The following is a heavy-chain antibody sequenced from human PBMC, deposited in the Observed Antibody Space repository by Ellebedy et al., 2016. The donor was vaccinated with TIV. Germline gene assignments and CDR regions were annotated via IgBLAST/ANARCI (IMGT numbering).Heavy chain of an antibody. D-gene: IGHD3-10*01. CDR3: ASGIYGSGSYYNFEGYYYYGMDV. J-gene: IGHJ6*02. CDR1: GGTFSSYA. Sequence: AASVKVSCKASGGTFSSYAISWVRQAPGQGLEWMGGIIPIFGTANYAQKFQGRVTITADESTSTAYMELSSLRSEDTAVYYCASGIYGSGSYYNFEGYYYYGMDVWGQGTTVTVSS. V-gene: IGHV1-69*13. CDR2: IIPIFGTA.